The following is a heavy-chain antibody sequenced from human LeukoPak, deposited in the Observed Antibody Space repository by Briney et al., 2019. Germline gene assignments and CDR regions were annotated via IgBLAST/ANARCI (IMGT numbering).Heavy chain of an antibody. J-gene: IGHJ6*02. CDR3: ARDYGRSRDYGMDD. V-gene: IGHV3-23*01. CDR1: GFTFSSYA. Sequence: PGGSLRLSCAASGFTFSSYAMSWVRQPPGKGLEWVSVISSSGATTYYPDSVKGRFTISRDNSKNTVYLQMNSLRAEDTAMYYCARDYGRSRDYGMDDWGQGTTVTVSS. CDR2: ISSSGATT. D-gene: IGHD3-10*01.